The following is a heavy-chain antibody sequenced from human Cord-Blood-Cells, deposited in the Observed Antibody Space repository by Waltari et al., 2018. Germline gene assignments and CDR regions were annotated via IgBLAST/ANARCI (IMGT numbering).Heavy chain of an antibody. CDR3: AGSYCSSTSCYFDY. D-gene: IGHD2-2*01. Sequence: QVQLVQSGAEVKKPGSSVKVSCKASGGTFSSYAISWVRQAPGQGLEWMGGIYPIFGTARYAQKFRGRVTITADESTSTAYMELSSLRSEDTAVYYCAGSYCSSTSCYFDYWGQGTLVTVSS. V-gene: IGHV1-69*01. J-gene: IGHJ4*02. CDR2: IYPIFGTA. CDR1: GGTFSSYA.